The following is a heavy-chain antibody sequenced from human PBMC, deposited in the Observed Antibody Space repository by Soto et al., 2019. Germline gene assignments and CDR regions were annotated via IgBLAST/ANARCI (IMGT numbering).Heavy chain of an antibody. J-gene: IGHJ4*02. Sequence: EVQLLEPGGGLVQPGGSLRLSCAASGFTFSSYAMSWVRQAPGKGLEWVSAISGGGGSTYYADSVKGRFTISRDNSKNTLYLQMNSLRAEDTAVYYCAKDGRRWDLPADYWGQGALVTVSS. CDR3: AKDGRRWDLPADY. V-gene: IGHV3-23*01. CDR1: GFTFSSYA. D-gene: IGHD1-26*01. CDR2: ISGGGGST.